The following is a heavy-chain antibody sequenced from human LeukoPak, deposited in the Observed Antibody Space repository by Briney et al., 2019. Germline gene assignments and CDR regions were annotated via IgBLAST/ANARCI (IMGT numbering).Heavy chain of an antibody. CDR3: ARGRVAAAGTSGY. D-gene: IGHD6-13*01. J-gene: IGHJ4*02. Sequence: ASVKVSCKASGYTFTSYDINWVRQATGQGLEWMGWMNPNSGNTGYAQRFQGRVTMTRNTSISTAYMELSSLRSEDTAVYYCARGRVAAAGTSGYWGQGTLVTVSS. CDR2: MNPNSGNT. CDR1: GYTFTSYD. V-gene: IGHV1-8*01.